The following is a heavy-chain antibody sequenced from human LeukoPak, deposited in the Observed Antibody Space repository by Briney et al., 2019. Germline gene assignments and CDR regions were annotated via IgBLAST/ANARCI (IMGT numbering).Heavy chain of an antibody. CDR3: AKPRSGTGYYYDMDV. CDR2: ISGSGGSA. Sequence: GGSLRLSCAASGFTFSNYVMNWVRQAPGKGLEWVSAISGSGGSAYYADSVKGRFSISRDNSKNTLDLQMNSLRAEDTAVYYCAKPRSGTGYYYDMDVWGKGTTVTVSS. D-gene: IGHD3-3*01. V-gene: IGHV3-23*01. J-gene: IGHJ6*04. CDR1: GFTFSNYV.